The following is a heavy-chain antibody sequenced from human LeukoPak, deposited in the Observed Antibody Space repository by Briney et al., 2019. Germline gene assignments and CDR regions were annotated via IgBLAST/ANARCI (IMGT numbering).Heavy chain of an antibody. D-gene: IGHD2-2*01. CDR3: ARLGYCSSTSCRGPSFDY. V-gene: IGHV3-48*01. Sequence: GGSLRLSCAASGFTFSSYSMNWVRQAPGKGPEWVSYISSSSTIYYADSVKGRFTISRDNAKNSLYLQMNSLRAEDTAVYYCARLGYCSSTSCRGPSFDYWGQGTLVTVSS. J-gene: IGHJ4*02. CDR2: ISSSSTI. CDR1: GFTFSSYS.